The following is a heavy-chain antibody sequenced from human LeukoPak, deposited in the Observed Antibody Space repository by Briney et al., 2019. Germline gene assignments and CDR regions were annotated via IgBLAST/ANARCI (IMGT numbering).Heavy chain of an antibody. D-gene: IGHD5-24*01. Sequence: GGSLRLSCAASGFTFSNSGVHWVRQAPGKGLEWVANINQAGTEKYYVDSVKGRFTISRDNAKNSLFLQMNSLRAEDAAVYFCARVRGGYYFDYWGQGTLVTVSS. CDR3: ARVRGGYYFDY. CDR2: INQAGTEK. CDR1: GFTFSNSG. V-gene: IGHV3-7*04. J-gene: IGHJ4*02.